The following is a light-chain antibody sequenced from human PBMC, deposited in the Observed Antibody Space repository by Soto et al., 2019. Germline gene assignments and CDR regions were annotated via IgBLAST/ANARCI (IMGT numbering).Light chain of an antibody. CDR1: QTISSW. CDR2: KAS. CDR3: QQHSHPIT. J-gene: IGKJ5*01. V-gene: IGKV1-5*03. Sequence: EIHRAPCPASVSVSVLYGVTITCRASQTISSWLAWYQQKPGKAPKLLIYKASNLETGVPSRFSGSGSGTHFTSTITTLQPDDIATHSCQQHSHPITFAQGTRLEIK.